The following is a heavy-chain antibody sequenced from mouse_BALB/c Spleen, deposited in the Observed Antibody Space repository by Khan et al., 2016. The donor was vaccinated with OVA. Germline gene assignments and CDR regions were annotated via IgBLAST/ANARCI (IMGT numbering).Heavy chain of an antibody. CDR3: ARAFYDGAWFAY. CDR1: GFSLTSYG. CDR2: IWPGGST. Sequence: VQLQESGPGLVAPSQTLSITCTVSGFSLTSYGVHWVRQPPGKGLEWLGVIWPGGSTNHNSALMSRLSISTDNSNTQVFLKMNSLQTNDTAMYYCARAFYDGAWFAYWGQGTMVTVSA. J-gene: IGHJ3*01. D-gene: IGHD1-1*01. V-gene: IGHV2-9*02.